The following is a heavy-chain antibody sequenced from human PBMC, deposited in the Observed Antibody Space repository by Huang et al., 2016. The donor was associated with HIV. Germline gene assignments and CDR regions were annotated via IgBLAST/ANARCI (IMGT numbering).Heavy chain of an antibody. CDR1: GFSLTTIGAG. J-gene: IGHJ6*03. CDR3: AHIGRLGDYYMDV. V-gene: IGHV2-5*02. Sequence: QITLKESGPALLRPTQTLTLTCTFSGFSLTTIGAGVGWIRQPPGKPLEWLVLIYWDDDKRFSPSMKTRISVTKETSKNQVVFTMNNVGPTDTGTYYCAHIGRLGDYYMDVWGNGTAVTVSS. D-gene: IGHD3-16*01. CDR2: IYWDDDK.